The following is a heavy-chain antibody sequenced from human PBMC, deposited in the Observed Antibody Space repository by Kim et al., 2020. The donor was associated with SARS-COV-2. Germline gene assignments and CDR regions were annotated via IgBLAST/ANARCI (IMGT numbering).Heavy chain of an antibody. Sequence: SNKYYAYSVKGRFTISRDTSKNTLYLQMNSLRAEDTAVYYCPRDSNYIDYWGQGTLVTVSS. D-gene: IGHD4-4*01. CDR3: PRDSNYIDY. CDR2: SNK. J-gene: IGHJ4*02. V-gene: IGHV3-33*01.